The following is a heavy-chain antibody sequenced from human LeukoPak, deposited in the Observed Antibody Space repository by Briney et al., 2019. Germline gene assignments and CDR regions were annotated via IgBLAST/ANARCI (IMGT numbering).Heavy chain of an antibody. CDR2: IFYSGST. CDR3: ARGDSSGSDYFDY. Sequence: SQTLSLTCTVSGGSISSGGHYWTWIRQLPGKGLEWIGYIFYSGSTYYNPSLKSRVTISVDTSKNQFSLKLSSVTAADTAVYYCARGDSSGSDYFDYWGQGTLVTVSS. D-gene: IGHD6-19*01. V-gene: IGHV4-31*03. CDR1: GGSISSGGHY. J-gene: IGHJ4*02.